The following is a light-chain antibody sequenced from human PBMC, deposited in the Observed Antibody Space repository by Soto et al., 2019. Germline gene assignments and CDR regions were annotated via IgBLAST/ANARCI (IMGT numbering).Light chain of an antibody. J-gene: IGLJ3*02. Sequence: QAVVTQEPSLTVSPGGTVSLTCGSSTGAVTSGHYPYWFQQKPGQAPRTLIYDTSNRHSWTPARFSGSLLGGKAALTLSGAQPEDEADYYCLLSSSGARVFGGGTKPHRP. V-gene: IGLV7-46*01. CDR3: LLSSSGARV. CDR2: DTS. CDR1: TGAVTSGHY.